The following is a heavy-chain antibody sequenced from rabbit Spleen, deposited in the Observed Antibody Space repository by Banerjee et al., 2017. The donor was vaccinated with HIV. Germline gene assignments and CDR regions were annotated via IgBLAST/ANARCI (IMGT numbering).Heavy chain of an antibody. CDR3: ARGGDSNYLWGF. J-gene: IGHJ3*01. V-gene: IGHV1S45*01. CDR2: IYADSSGRI. CDR1: GFDFSRNAV. Sequence: QEQLVESGGGLVKPEGSLTLTCKASGFDFSRNAVCWVRQAPGKGLEWIACIYADSSGRIDYASWATGRFTISKASSTTLTLQMTSLTAADTATYFCARGGDSNYLWGFWGQGALVTVS. D-gene: IGHD7-1*01.